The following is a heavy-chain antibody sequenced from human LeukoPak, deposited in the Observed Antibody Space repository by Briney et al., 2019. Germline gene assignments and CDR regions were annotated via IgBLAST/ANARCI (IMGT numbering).Heavy chain of an antibody. Sequence: SETLSLTCTVSGGSISSGGYYWSWIRQHPGKGLEWIGYIYYSGSTYYNPSLKSRVTISVDTSKNQFSLKLSSVTAADTAVYYCAREFGYPGWYDYWGQGTLDTVSS. D-gene: IGHD6-19*01. V-gene: IGHV4-31*03. CDR1: GGSISSGGYY. CDR3: AREFGYPGWYDY. CDR2: IYYSGST. J-gene: IGHJ4*02.